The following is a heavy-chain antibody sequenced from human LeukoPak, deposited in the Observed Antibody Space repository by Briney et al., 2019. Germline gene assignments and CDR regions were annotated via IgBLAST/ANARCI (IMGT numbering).Heavy chain of an antibody. CDR2: IHYCGNT. Sequence: SETLSLTCTVSGDSISTSTYYWGWIRQSPGKGLEWIGSIHYCGNTYSNPSLKSRVTISVDTSKNQFSLKVRSVTAADTAVYYCARQWDYWGQGTLVTVSS. J-gene: IGHJ4*02. CDR3: ARQWDY. V-gene: IGHV4-39*01. CDR1: GDSISTSTYY.